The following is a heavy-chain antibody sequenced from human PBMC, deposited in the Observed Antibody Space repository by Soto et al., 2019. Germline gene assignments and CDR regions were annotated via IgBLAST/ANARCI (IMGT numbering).Heavy chain of an antibody. Sequence: SETLSLTCTVSGGSIRSNYWSWIRQPPGKGLEWIGYIYYSGSTNYNPSLKSRVTISVDTSKSQFSLKLNSVTAADTAVYYCARMSGSTLYCSDGSCTSPWFDPWSQGTLVTVSS. D-gene: IGHD2-15*01. J-gene: IGHJ5*02. CDR1: GGSIRSNY. CDR3: ARMSGSTLYCSDGSCTSPWFDP. CDR2: IYYSGST. V-gene: IGHV4-59*08.